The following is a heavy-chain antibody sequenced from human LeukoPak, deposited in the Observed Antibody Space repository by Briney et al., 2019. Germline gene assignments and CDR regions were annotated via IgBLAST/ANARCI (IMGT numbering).Heavy chain of an antibody. V-gene: IGHV1-8*01. CDR3: ARWEVVVAAQVGKYSFDY. J-gene: IGHJ4*02. D-gene: IGHD2-15*01. CDR1: VYTFTNYD. CDR2: MNPNSANT. Sequence: ASVTVSCKASVYTFTNYDINWVRQATGQGLEWMGWMNPNSANTGYAQKFQGRVTMTRNTSISTAYMELSNLRSEDTAVYYCARWEVVVAAQVGKYSFDYWGQGTLVTVSS.